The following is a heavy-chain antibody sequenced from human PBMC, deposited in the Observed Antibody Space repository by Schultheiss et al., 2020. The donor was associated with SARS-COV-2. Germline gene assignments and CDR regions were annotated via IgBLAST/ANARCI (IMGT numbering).Heavy chain of an antibody. J-gene: IGHJ4*02. Sequence: GGSLRLSCAASGFTFSSHWMHWVRQAPGKGLVWVSSISSSSSYIYYADSVKGRFTISRDNAKNSLYLQMNSLRAEDTAVYYCARAPLYDYVWRWNYWGQGTLVTV. CDR1: GFTFSSHW. V-gene: IGHV3-21*01. CDR3: ARAPLYDYVWRWNY. D-gene: IGHD3-16*01. CDR2: ISSSSSYI.